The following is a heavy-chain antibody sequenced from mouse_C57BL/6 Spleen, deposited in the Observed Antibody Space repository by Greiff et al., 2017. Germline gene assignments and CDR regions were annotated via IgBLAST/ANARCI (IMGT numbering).Heavy chain of an antibody. Sequence: QVQLQQSGAELARPGASVKMSCKASGYTFTSYTMHWVKQRPGQGLEWIGYINPSSGYTKYNQKFKDKATLTADKSSSTAYMQLSSLTSEDSAVYYCARRGPRSYDAMDYWGQGTSVTVSS. D-gene: IGHD1-1*01. CDR3: ARRGPRSYDAMDY. V-gene: IGHV1-4*01. CDR2: INPSSGYT. J-gene: IGHJ4*01. CDR1: GYTFTSYT.